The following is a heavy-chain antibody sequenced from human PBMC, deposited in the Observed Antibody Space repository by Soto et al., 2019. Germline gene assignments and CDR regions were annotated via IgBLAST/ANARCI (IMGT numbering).Heavy chain of an antibody. J-gene: IGHJ4*02. CDR3: AKLSGDYLAFYFDY. D-gene: IGHD4-17*01. CDR2: ISGSGGNT. CDR1: GFTFSSYA. Sequence: GGSLRLSCAASGFTFSSYAMSWVRQAPGKGLECVSVISGSGGNTYYADSVKGRFTISRDNSKNTLYLQMNSLRAEDTAVYYCAKLSGDYLAFYFDYWGQGTLVTVSS. V-gene: IGHV3-23*01.